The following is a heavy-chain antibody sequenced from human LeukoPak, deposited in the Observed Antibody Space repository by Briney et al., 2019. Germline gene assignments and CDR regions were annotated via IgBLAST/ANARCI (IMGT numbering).Heavy chain of an antibody. CDR3: AREFEGSSWYQLGY. CDR1: GYTFTGYY. CDR2: INPNSGGT. J-gene: IGHJ4*02. Sequence: ASVKVSFKASGYTFTGYYMHWVRHAPGQGLEWMGWINPNSGGTNYAQKFQGRATMTRGTSISTAYMELSRLRSDDTAVYYCAREFEGSSWYQLGYWGQGTLVTVSS. D-gene: IGHD6-13*01. V-gene: IGHV1-2*02.